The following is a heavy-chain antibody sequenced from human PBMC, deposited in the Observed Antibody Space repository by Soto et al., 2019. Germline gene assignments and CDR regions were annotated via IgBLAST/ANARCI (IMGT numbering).Heavy chain of an antibody. CDR2: IYYSGST. CDR1: GGSISSYY. J-gene: IGHJ5*02. Sequence: SETLSLTCTVSGGSISSYYWSWIRQPPGKGLEWIGYIYYSGSTNYNPSLKSRVTIIRDTSADTAYMEVSSLRSEDTAVYYCARDRGGYCAGGSCSEAWFDPWGQGTLVTVSS. D-gene: IGHD2-15*01. CDR3: ARDRGGYCAGGSCSEAWFDP. V-gene: IGHV4-59*01.